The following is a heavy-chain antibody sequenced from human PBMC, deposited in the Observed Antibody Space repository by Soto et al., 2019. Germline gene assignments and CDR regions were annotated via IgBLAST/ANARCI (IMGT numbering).Heavy chain of an antibody. Sequence: GSLRLSCAAAGFTLSSNAMSWVRQAPGKGLEWISAISEGGGKTYYEDSVKGRFTISRDNSKNTLDLQMNRLRAEDTALYYCARDLCGSTSCHGGNFEYWGQGTLVTVSS. CDR1: GFTLSSNA. D-gene: IGHD2-2*01. J-gene: IGHJ4*02. V-gene: IGHV3-23*01. CDR3: ARDLCGSTSCHGGNFEY. CDR2: ISEGGGKT.